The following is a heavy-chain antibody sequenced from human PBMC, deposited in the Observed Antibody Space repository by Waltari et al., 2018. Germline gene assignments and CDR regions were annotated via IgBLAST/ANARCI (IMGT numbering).Heavy chain of an antibody. CDR2: IYYSGST. Sequence: QVQLQESGPGLVKPSETLSLTCTVSGGSISSYYWSWIRQPPGKGLAWIGYIYYSGSTNYNPSLKRRVTISVDTSKNQFSLKLSSVTAADTAVYYCARQLWTQGYYFDYWGQGTLVTVSS. V-gene: IGHV4-59*01. D-gene: IGHD5-18*01. J-gene: IGHJ4*02. CDR3: ARQLWTQGYYFDY. CDR1: GGSISSYY.